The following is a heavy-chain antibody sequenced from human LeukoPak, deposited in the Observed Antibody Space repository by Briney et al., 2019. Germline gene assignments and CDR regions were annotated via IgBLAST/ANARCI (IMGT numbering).Heavy chain of an antibody. V-gene: IGHV3-7*01. D-gene: IGHD3-10*01. CDR1: GFTFSSYW. CDR2: IKQDGSEK. J-gene: IGHJ6*02. CDR3: AREGPLWFGELLYRNYYYYGMDV. Sequence: PGGSLRLSCAASGFTFSSYWMSWVRQAPGKGLEWVANIKQDGSEKYYVDSVKGRFTISRDNAKNSLYLQMNSLRAEDTAVYYCAREGPLWFGELLYRNYYYYGMDVRGQGTTVTVSS.